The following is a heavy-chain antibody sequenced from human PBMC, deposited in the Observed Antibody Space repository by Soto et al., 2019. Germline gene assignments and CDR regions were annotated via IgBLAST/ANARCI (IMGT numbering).Heavy chain of an antibody. D-gene: IGHD1-26*01. J-gene: IGHJ6*02. CDR3: AKDLRRDGSYSGSRDYYYYGMDV. Sequence: QVQLVESGGGVVQPGRSLRLSCAASGFTFSSYGMHWVRQAPGKGLEWVAVISYDGSKKYYADSVKGRFTIYRDNSKNTLYLQMNSLRAEDTAVYYCAKDLRRDGSYSGSRDYYYYGMDVWGQGTTVTVSS. CDR1: GFTFSSYG. CDR2: ISYDGSKK. V-gene: IGHV3-30*18.